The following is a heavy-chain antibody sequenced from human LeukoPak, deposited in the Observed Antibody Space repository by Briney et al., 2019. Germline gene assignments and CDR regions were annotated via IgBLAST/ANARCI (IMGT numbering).Heavy chain of an antibody. CDR2: IRSDGSIT. CDR3: ARDGRSGNFDK. J-gene: IGHJ4*02. CDR1: GFTFSGYW. V-gene: IGHV3-74*01. D-gene: IGHD1-26*01. Sequence: GGSLRPSCAASGFTFSGYWMHWVRQAPGKGLAWVSVIRSDGSITTYADSVKGRFTISRDTAKNTLYLQMNSLRAEDTAVYYCARDGRSGNFDKWGQGTLVSVSS.